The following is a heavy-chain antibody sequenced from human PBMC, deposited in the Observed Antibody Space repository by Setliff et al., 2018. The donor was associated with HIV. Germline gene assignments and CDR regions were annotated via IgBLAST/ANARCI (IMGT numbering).Heavy chain of an antibody. CDR2: IYKNGGT. CDR1: GGSIGSDGYF. J-gene: IGHJ4*02. D-gene: IGHD3-16*02. CDR3: SRGRFYRDFSDSLFDS. V-gene: IGHV4-31*03. Sequence: NPSETLSLTCSVSGGSIGSDGYFWNWIRQHPGKGLEWIGCIYKNGGTINHPSLESRLIMSVDTSENQFSLKLRSMTAADTACHYCSRGRFYRDFSDSLFDSWGQGALVTVSS.